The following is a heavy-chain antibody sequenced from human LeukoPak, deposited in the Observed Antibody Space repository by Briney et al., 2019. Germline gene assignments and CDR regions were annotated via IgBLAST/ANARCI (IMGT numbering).Heavy chain of an antibody. Sequence: GGSLRLSCAASGFTFDDYAMDWVRQAPGKGLGWVSGISWNSGSIFYADSVKGRFTIYRDKAKNCVYLQMNSRRGEERAVYYCAELGITMIGGVWGKGTTVTISS. CDR1: GFTFDDYA. V-gene: IGHV3-9*01. CDR2: ISWNSGSI. D-gene: IGHD3-10*02. J-gene: IGHJ6*04. CDR3: AELGITMIGGV.